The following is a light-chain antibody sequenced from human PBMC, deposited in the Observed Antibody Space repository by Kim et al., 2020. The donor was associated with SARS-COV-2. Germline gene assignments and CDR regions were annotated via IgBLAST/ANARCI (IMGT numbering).Light chain of an antibody. V-gene: IGKV1-5*03. CDR2: LAS. CDR3: QQYFRFPYT. J-gene: IGKJ2*01. Sequence: SASVGDRVTITCRASQTIDNYLAWYQQKPGTPPKLLIYLASTLESGVPSRFTGSGSGTEFTLCINNLQPDDFALYYCQQYFRFPYTFGQGTKLEI. CDR1: QTIDNY.